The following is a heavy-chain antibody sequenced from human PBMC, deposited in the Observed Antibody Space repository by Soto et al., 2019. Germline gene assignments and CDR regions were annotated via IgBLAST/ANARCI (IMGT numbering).Heavy chain of an antibody. CDR1: GGTFSSYT. CDR3: ARGYCSGGSCYRYYYYYMDV. V-gene: IGHV1-69*02. Sequence: GASVKVSCKASGGTFSSYTISWVRQAPGQGLKWMGRIIPILGIANYAQKFQGRVTITADKSTSTAYMELSSLRSEDTAVYYCARGYCSGGSCYRYYYYYMDVWGKGTTVTVSS. CDR2: IIPILGIA. D-gene: IGHD2-15*01. J-gene: IGHJ6*03.